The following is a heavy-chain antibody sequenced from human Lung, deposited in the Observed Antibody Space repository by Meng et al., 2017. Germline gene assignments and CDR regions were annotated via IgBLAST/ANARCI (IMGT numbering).Heavy chain of an antibody. V-gene: IGHV1-18*01. CDR1: GYTFTHHG. CDR2: ISCYNGDT. Sequence: QLVQPVDQGNNPGVSGRVACKAAGYTFTHHGISWIRQAPGQGLEWMGWISCYNGDTNYAQKLQGRVTMTKDTSTNTAYMDLRGLRSDDTAVYYCARDPSNTSGRYAYFDYWGQGTLVTVSS. J-gene: IGHJ4*02. D-gene: IGHD6-19*01. CDR3: ARDPSNTSGRYAYFDY.